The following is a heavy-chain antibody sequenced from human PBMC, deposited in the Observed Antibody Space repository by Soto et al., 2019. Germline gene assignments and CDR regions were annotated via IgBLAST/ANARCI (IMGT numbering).Heavy chain of an antibody. Sequence: SVKVSCKPSGYTFTSDGISWVRQAPGQVLEWMGGIIPIFGTANYAQKFQGRVTITADESTSTAYMELSSLRSEDTAVYYCARGDGYNFYAFDIWGQGTMVTVSS. CDR1: GYTFTSDG. CDR2: IIPIFGTA. CDR3: ARGDGYNFYAFDI. D-gene: IGHD5-12*01. J-gene: IGHJ3*02. V-gene: IGHV1-69*13.